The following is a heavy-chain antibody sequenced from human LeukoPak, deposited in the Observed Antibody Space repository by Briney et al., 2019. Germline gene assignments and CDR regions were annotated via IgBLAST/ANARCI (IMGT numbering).Heavy chain of an antibody. D-gene: IGHD3-3*01. Sequence: PSQTLSLTCSVFGSSVSSDEYYWSWVRQHPGKGLEWIGYVYYSGSSYYIPSLESRITMSVEVSKNQFSLELRSVTAADTAVYYCARVKVLRFLVWFLDFWGQGALVTVSS. CDR2: VYYSGSS. CDR3: ARVKVLRFLVWFLDF. CDR1: GSSVSSDEYY. J-gene: IGHJ4*02. V-gene: IGHV4-31*03.